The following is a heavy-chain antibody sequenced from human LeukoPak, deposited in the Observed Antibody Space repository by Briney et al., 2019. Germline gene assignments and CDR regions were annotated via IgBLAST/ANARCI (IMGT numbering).Heavy chain of an antibody. J-gene: IGHJ3*02. Sequence: GGSLRLSCAASGFTFSNYAMTWVRQAPGKGLEWVSRIDTDGSNTDYADSVKGRFTISRDNAKNTLYLQMNSLRAEDTAVYFCAREDPYYESFDIWGQGTMATVS. D-gene: IGHD3-3*01. CDR2: IDTDGSNT. V-gene: IGHV3-74*01. CDR1: GFTFSNYA. CDR3: AREDPYYESFDI.